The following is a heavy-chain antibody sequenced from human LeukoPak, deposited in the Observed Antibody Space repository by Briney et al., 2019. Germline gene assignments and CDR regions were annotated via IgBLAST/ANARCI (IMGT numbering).Heavy chain of an antibody. J-gene: IGHJ5*02. Sequence: PSETLSLTCTVSGGSISSYYWSWIRQPPGKGLEWIGYIYYSGSTNYNPSLKSRVTISVDTSKNQFSLKLSSVTAADTAVYYCARALVGYCSGGSCYWFDPWGQGTLVTVSS. V-gene: IGHV4-59*08. D-gene: IGHD2-15*01. CDR1: GGSISSYY. CDR2: IYYSGST. CDR3: ARALVGYCSGGSCYWFDP.